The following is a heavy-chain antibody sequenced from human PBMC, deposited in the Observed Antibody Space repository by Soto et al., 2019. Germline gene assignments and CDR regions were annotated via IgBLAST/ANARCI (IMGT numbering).Heavy chain of an antibody. Sequence: EVQLVESGGGSVKHGGSLRLSCAVSDFTLSNARMNWVRQAPGKGLEWVGRIKSKVDGGTTDYAAPVKGRFTISRDDSKNMLFLQMNSLKSEDTAVYYCSTGGYPSGLDYWGQGTLVTVSS. D-gene: IGHD3-10*01. CDR3: STGGYPSGLDY. CDR2: IKSKVDGGTT. J-gene: IGHJ4*02. V-gene: IGHV3-15*07. CDR1: DFTLSNAR.